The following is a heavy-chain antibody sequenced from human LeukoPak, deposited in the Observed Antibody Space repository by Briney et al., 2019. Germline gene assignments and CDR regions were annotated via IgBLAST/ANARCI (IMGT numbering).Heavy chain of an antibody. V-gene: IGHV4-4*07. Sequence: SETLSLTCTVSGGSISSYYWSWIRQPAGKGLEWIGRIYTSGSTNYNPSLKSRVTMSVDTSKNQFSLKLSSVTAADTAVYYCARVSDSSGYPGYYYYMDVWGKGTTVTVSS. J-gene: IGHJ6*03. CDR1: GGSISSYY. CDR2: IYTSGST. D-gene: IGHD3-22*01. CDR3: ARVSDSSGYPGYYYYMDV.